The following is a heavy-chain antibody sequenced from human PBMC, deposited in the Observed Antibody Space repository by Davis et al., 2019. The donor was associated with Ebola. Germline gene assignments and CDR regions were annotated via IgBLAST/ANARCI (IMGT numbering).Heavy chain of an antibody. CDR2: ITYDGSNK. D-gene: IGHD3-10*01. Sequence: GESLKISCAASGFTFSSYGMHWVRQAPGKGLEWVAVITYDGSNKYYADSVKGRFTISRDNSKNTLYLQMNSLRAEDTAVYYCAKAPSPYYGSGSIPEYYYYYGMDVWGQGTTVTVSS. V-gene: IGHV3-30*18. CDR3: AKAPSPYYGSGSIPEYYYYYGMDV. J-gene: IGHJ6*02. CDR1: GFTFSSYG.